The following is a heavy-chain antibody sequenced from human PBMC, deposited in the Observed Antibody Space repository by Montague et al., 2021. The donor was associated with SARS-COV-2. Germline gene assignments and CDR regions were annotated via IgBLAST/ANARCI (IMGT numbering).Heavy chain of an antibody. CDR3: ARDPSRQPLLYPIGDYYYGMDV. Sequence: SETLSLTCTVSGGSISSYHHYWGWIRQPPGKGLEWIGAMYYSGSTWLNPSLKSRVTISVDTSKNQLSLKLSSVTAADTAVYYCARDPSRQPLLYPIGDYYYGMDVWGQGTTVTVSS. CDR1: GGSISSYHHY. V-gene: IGHV4-39*07. J-gene: IGHJ6*02. CDR2: MYYSGST. D-gene: IGHD2-2*02.